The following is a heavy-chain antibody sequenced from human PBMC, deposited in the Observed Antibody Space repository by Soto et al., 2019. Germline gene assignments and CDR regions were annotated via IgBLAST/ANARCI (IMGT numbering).Heavy chain of an antibody. Sequence: GGSLRLSCAASGFTFSSYAMSWVRQAPGKGLEWVSGISGSGGSTYYADSVKGRFTISRDNAKNTLYLQMNSLRAEDAAVYYCARSLNSGSTFDPWGPGTLVTVSS. CDR3: ARSLNSGSTFDP. D-gene: IGHD6-6*01. V-gene: IGHV3-23*01. CDR2: ISGSGGST. CDR1: GFTFSSYA. J-gene: IGHJ5*02.